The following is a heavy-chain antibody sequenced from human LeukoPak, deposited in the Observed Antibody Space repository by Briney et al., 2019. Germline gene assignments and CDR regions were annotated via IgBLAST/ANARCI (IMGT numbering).Heavy chain of an antibody. V-gene: IGHV4-59*01. Sequence: SETLSLTCTVSGVSTSSYYWSWLRQPPGKGLEWIGYIYYSGSTNYNPSLRSRVTISVDTSKNQFSLKLSSVTAADTAVYYCAKYIAYAFDIWGQGTMVTVSS. D-gene: IGHD2-15*01. CDR1: GVSTSSYY. J-gene: IGHJ3*02. CDR3: AKYIAYAFDI. CDR2: IYYSGST.